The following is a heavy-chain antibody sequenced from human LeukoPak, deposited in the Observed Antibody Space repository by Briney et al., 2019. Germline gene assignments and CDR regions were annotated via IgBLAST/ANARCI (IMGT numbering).Heavy chain of an antibody. J-gene: IGHJ3*02. CDR1: GYTFTSYY. D-gene: IGHD7-27*01. V-gene: IGHV1-46*01. CDR3: ASGTMKGANWGSSIARRGAFDI. Sequence: ASVKVSCKASGYTFTSYYMHWVRQAPGQGLECMGIINPSGGSTSYAQKFQGRVTMTRDTSTSTVYMELSSLRSEDTAVYYCASGTMKGANWGSSIARRGAFDIWGQGTMVTVSS. CDR2: INPSGGST.